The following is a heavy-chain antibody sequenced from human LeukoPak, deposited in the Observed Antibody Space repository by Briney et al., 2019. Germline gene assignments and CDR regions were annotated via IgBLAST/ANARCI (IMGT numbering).Heavy chain of an antibody. CDR2: IYNGGSA. V-gene: IGHV4-59*01. CDR3: ARDRGSSGNDYYFDY. Sequence: PSETLSLTCIVSSDSINSYHWTWMRQPPGKGLEWIGNIYNGGSADYNPSLKSRVTISADTSKNQLSLKVTSVTAADTAVYYCARDRGSSGNDYYFDYWGQGTLVTVSS. D-gene: IGHD6-25*01. CDR1: SDSINSYH. J-gene: IGHJ4*02.